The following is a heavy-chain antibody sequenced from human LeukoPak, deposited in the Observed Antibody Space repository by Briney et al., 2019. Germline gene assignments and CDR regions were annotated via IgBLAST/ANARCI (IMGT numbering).Heavy chain of an antibody. V-gene: IGHV3-48*01. J-gene: IGHJ4*02. CDR1: GFTFSTYP. CDR3: ARPAADCGGDCYWAFDY. Sequence: SGGSLRLSCAASGFTFSTYPMNWVRQAPGKGLEWVSYISSRSSTIYYADSVKGRFTISRDNAKNSLYLQMNSLRAEDAAVYYCARPAADCGGDCYWAFDYWGQGTLVTASS. CDR2: ISSRSSTI. D-gene: IGHD2-21*01.